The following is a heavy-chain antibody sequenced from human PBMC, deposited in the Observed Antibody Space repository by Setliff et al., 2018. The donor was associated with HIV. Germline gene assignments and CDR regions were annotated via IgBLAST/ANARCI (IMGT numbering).Heavy chain of an antibody. CDR2: INHSGST. Sequence: SETLSLTCAVYGGSFSGYYWSWIRQPPGKGLEWIGEINHSGSTNYNPSLKSRVTISVDTSKNQFSLKLSSVTAADTAVYYCARVKPHLRRSGSYWIVDYWGQGTLVTVSS. CDR1: GGSFSGYY. J-gene: IGHJ4*02. D-gene: IGHD1-26*01. CDR3: ARVKPHLRRSGSYWIVDY. V-gene: IGHV4-34*01.